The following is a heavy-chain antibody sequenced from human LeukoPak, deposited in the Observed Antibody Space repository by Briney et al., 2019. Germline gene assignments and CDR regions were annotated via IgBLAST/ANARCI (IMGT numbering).Heavy chain of an antibody. CDR3: ARVAGWHWFDP. Sequence: GGSLRLSCAASGFTFDDYAMHWVRQAPGKGLEWVSGISWNSGYIGYADSVKGRFTISRDNAKNSLYLQMNNMRVDDTAVYYCARVAGWHWFDPWGQGTLVTVSS. CDR1: GFTFDDYA. V-gene: IGHV3-9*01. D-gene: IGHD6-19*01. J-gene: IGHJ5*02. CDR2: ISWNSGYI.